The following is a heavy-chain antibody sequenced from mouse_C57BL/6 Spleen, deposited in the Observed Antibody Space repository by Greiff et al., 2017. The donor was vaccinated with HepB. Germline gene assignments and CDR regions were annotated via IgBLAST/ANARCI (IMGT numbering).Heavy chain of an antibody. Sequence: EVKVEESGGGLVKPGGSLKLSCAASGFTFSSYAMSWVRQTPEKRLEWVATISDGGSYTYYPDNVKGRFTISRDNAKNNLYLQMSHLKSEDTAMYYCARGGSSYVFAYWGQGTLVTVSA. CDR3: ARGGSSYVFAY. V-gene: IGHV5-4*03. D-gene: IGHD1-1*01. CDR2: ISDGGSYT. CDR1: GFTFSSYA. J-gene: IGHJ3*01.